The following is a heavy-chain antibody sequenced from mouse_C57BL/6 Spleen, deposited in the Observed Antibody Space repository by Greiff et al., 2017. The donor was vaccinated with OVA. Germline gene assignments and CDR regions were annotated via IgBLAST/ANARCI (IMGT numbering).Heavy chain of an antibody. CDR1: GFTFSDYG. Sequence: EVKLMESGGGLVKPGGSLKLSCAASGFTFSDYGMHWVRQAPEKGLEWVAYISSGSSTIYYADTVKGRFTISRDNAKNTLFLQMTSLRSEDTAMYYCARNDGGGYYAMDYWGQGTSVTVSS. CDR2: ISSGSSTI. V-gene: IGHV5-17*01. J-gene: IGHJ4*01. CDR3: ARNDGGGYYAMDY.